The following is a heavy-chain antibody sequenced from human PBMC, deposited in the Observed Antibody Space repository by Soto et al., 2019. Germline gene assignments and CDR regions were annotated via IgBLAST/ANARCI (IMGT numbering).Heavy chain of an antibody. J-gene: IGHJ4*02. CDR3: ARDINYYDSSGSDY. V-gene: IGHV1-18*01. Sequence: QVQLVQSGPEVKKPGASVKVSCKASGYTFNRYGITWVRQAPGQGLEWMGWISAHNGHTSYAQEVQGRVTMTTDTPXSTAYMELRSLRSGDTAVYYCARDINYYDSSGSDYWGQGTLVTVSS. CDR1: GYTFNRYG. D-gene: IGHD3-22*01. CDR2: ISAHNGHT.